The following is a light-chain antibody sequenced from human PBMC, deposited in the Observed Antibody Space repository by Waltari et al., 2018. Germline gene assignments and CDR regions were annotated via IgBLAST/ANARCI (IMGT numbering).Light chain of an antibody. J-gene: IGKJ3*01. V-gene: IGKV4-1*01. CDR3: QQYSTSPPT. Sequence: DIVMTQSPDSLAVALGERGSITCKSSQRVLERANSKNSLAWQQQKPGQRPKPRIYGAPTRQAGVPDRFSVSVSGRDCSLSINSLQAEDVAVYFCQQYSTSPPTFGPGTRVDL. CDR2: GAP. CDR1: QRVLERANSKNS.